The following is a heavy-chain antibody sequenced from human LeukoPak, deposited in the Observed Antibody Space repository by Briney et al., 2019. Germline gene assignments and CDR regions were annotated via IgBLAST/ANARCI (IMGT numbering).Heavy chain of an antibody. D-gene: IGHD5-18*01. CDR3: ARVGGYSYGFSYFYMDV. J-gene: IGHJ6*03. Sequence: GGSLRLSCAASGFTFDDYGMSWVRQGPGKGLEWGSGINWNGGRTGYADSVKGRFTISRDNAKNSLYLQMNSLRAEDTALYYCARVGGYSYGFSYFYMDVRGKGTTVTISS. V-gene: IGHV3-20*04. CDR1: GFTFDDYG. CDR2: INWNGGRT.